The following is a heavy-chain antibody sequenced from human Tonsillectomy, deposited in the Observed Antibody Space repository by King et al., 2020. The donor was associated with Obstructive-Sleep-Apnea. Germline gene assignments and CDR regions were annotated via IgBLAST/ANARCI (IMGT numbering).Heavy chain of an antibody. CDR3: AHTLYSSGWGYFDY. CDR1: GFSLSTSGVG. Sequence: TLKESGPTLVKPPQTLTLTCTFSGFSLSTSGVGVGWIRQPPGKAPEWLALIYWNDDKRYSPSLKSRLTITKDTSKNQVVLTMTNMDPVDTATYYCAHTLYSSGWGYFDYWGQGTLLTVSS. CDR2: IYWNDDK. V-gene: IGHV2-5*01. D-gene: IGHD6-19*01. J-gene: IGHJ4*02.